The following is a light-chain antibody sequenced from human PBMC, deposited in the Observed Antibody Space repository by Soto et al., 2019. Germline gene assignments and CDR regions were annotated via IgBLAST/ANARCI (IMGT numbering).Light chain of an antibody. J-gene: IGLJ2*01. V-gene: IGLV2-23*02. CDR2: EVS. CDR1: SSDVGTYDR. CDR3: CAYGGSSTLV. Sequence: QSALTQPASVSGSPGQSISISCTGTSSDVGTYDRVSWYQQNSGKAPKLIIYEVSKRPSGVSDRFSGSKSGNTASLTISGLQAEYETNYYCCAYGGSSTLVFGGGTKLTVL.